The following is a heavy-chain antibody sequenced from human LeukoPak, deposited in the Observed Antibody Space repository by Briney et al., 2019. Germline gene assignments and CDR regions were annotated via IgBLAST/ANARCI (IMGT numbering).Heavy chain of an antibody. D-gene: IGHD6-19*01. CDR3: ARQSSGWGYYFDY. V-gene: IGHV4-61*05. CDR1: GGSISSSSYY. CDR2: IYYSGST. J-gene: IGHJ4*02. Sequence: SETLSLTCTVSGGSISSSSYYWGWIRQPPGKGLEWIGYIYYSGSTNYNPSLKSRVTISVDTSKNQFSLKLSSVTAADTAVYYCARQSSGWGYYFDYWGQGTLVTVSS.